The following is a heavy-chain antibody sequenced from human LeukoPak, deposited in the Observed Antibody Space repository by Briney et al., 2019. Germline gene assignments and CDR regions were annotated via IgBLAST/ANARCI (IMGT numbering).Heavy chain of an antibody. J-gene: IGHJ4*02. V-gene: IGHV1-8*01. CDR3: ASLTFGGENPIDY. CDR2: MNPNSGNT. CDR1: GYTFTSYD. D-gene: IGHD3-16*01. Sequence: ASVKVSCKASGYTFTSYDINWVRQATGQGLEWMGWMNPNSGNTGYAQKFQGRVTMTTDTSTSAAYMELRSLRSDDTAVYYCASLTFGGENPIDYWGQGTLVTVSS.